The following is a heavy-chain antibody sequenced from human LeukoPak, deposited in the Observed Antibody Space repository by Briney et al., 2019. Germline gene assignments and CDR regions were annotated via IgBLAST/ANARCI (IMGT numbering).Heavy chain of an antibody. V-gene: IGHV1-8*03. D-gene: IGHD3/OR15-3a*01. CDR2: TNPNSGNT. CDR1: GYTFTSYD. CDR3: ARGRDWLRWFDP. J-gene: IGHJ5*02. Sequence: ASVKVSCKASGYTFTSYDINWVRQATGQGLEWLGWTNPNSGNTGYAQKFQGRVTITRNTSTSTAYMEMSSLTSEDTAVYYCARGRDWLRWFDPWGQGTLVTVSS.